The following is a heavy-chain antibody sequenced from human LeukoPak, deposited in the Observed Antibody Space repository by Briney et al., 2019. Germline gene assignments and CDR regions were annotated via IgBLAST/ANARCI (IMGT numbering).Heavy chain of an antibody. CDR1: GYTFTGYY. CDR2: INPNSGGT. D-gene: IGHD5-24*01. V-gene: IGHV1-2*06. CDR3: AKRSLVEHQLET. Sequence: ASVKVSCKASGYTFTGYYMHWVRQAPGQGLEWMGRINPNSGGTNYAQKFQGRVTMTRDTSISTAYMELSRLRSDDTAVYYCAKRSLVEHQLETWGQGTLVIVSS. J-gene: IGHJ5*02.